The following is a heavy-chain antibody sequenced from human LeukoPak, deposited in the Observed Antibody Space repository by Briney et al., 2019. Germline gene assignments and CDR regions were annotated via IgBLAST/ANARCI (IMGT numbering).Heavy chain of an antibody. CDR1: GFTFSGYS. J-gene: IGHJ3*02. CDR3: ARGWGSSVYASAFDI. CDR2: INNSGGRT. Sequence: GGSLRLSCTASGFTFSGYSMNWIRQAPGKGPEWVSGINNSGGRTYYADSVKGRFTISRDNSKNTLYLQMNSLRADDTAVYYCARGWGSSVYASAFDIWGQGTMVTISS. V-gene: IGHV3-23*01. D-gene: IGHD3-22*01.